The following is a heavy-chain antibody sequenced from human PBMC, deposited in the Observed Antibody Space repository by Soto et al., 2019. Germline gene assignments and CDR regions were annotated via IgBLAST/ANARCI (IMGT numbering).Heavy chain of an antibody. J-gene: IGHJ6*01. CDR3: AKDLFSLSKGWDLYYYGMDV. V-gene: IGHV3-30*04. D-gene: IGHD1-26*01. CDR1: GFTFSSYA. CDR2: ISYNGSNK. Sequence: GGSLRLSCAASGFTFSSYAMHWVRQAPGKGLECVAVISYNGSNKYYADSVKGRFTISRDNSKNTLYLQMNSLRAEDTAVYYCAKDLFSLSKGWDLYYYGMDVWGQGTTVPVSS.